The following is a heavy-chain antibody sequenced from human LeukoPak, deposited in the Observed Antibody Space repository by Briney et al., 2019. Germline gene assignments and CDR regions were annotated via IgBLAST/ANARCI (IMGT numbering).Heavy chain of an antibody. V-gene: IGHV4-34*01. CDR1: GGSFGGYY. Sequence: SETLSLTCAVYGGSFGGYYWNWIRQPPGKGLEWIGEINHSGSTNYNPSLRSRVTISVDTSKNQFSLKLSSVTAADTAVYYCADGGGSGSRYWGQGTLVTVSS. J-gene: IGHJ4*02. D-gene: IGHD3-10*01. CDR2: INHSGST. CDR3: ADGGGSGSRY.